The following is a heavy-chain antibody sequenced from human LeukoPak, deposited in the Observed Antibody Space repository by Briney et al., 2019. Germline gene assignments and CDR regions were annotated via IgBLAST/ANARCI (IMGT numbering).Heavy chain of an antibody. CDR3: ATDIAFCGGDCYQAG. D-gene: IGHD2-21*02. Sequence: ASLKVSCKVSGYTLTELSMHWVRQAPGKGLEWMGGFDPEDGETIYAQKFQGRVTMTEDTSTDTAYMELSSLRSEDTAVYYCATDIAFCGGDCYQAGWGQGTLVTVSS. J-gene: IGHJ4*02. CDR1: GYTLTELS. CDR2: FDPEDGET. V-gene: IGHV1-24*01.